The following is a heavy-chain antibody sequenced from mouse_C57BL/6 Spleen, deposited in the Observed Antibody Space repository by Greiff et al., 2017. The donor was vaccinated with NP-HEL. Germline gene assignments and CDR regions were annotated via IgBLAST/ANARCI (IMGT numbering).Heavy chain of an antibody. V-gene: IGHV1-15*01. CDR2: IDPETGGT. Sequence: QVQLQQSGAELVRPGASVTLSCKASGYTFTDYEMHWVKQTPVHGLEWIGAIDPETGGTAYNQKFKGKAILTADKSSSTAYMERRSLTSEDSAVYYGTREDDGYDGYAMDYWGQGTSVTVSS. CDR1: GYTFTDYE. D-gene: IGHD2-2*01. CDR3: TREDDGYDGYAMDY. J-gene: IGHJ4*01.